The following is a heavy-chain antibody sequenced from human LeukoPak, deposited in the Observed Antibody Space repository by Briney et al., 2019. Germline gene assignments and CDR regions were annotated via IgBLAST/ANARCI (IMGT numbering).Heavy chain of an antibody. Sequence: GGSLRLSCAASGFTFSSYWLHWVRQDPGKGLVWVSRINSDGSITSYADSVKGRFTISRDNAKSTLYLHMNRLRAEDTAVYYCASPDEYNDYWGQGTLVTVSS. V-gene: IGHV3-74*01. CDR2: INSDGSIT. CDR1: GFTFSSYW. J-gene: IGHJ4*02. CDR3: ASPDEYNDY. D-gene: IGHD5-24*01.